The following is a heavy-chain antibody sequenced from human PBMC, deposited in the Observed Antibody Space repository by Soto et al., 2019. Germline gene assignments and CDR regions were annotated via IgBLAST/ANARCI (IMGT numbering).Heavy chain of an antibody. CDR2: IYHSGST. J-gene: IGHJ3*02. V-gene: IGHV4-4*02. D-gene: IGHD3-22*01. CDR3: ARRGDYYDSSGYYSSGAFDI. Sequence: SETLSLTCAVSGGSISSSNWWSWVRQPPGKGLEWIGEIYHSGSTNYDPSLKSRVTISVDKSKNQFSLKLSSVTAADTAVYYCARRGDYYDSSGYYSSGAFDIWGQGTMVTVPS. CDR1: GGSISSSNW.